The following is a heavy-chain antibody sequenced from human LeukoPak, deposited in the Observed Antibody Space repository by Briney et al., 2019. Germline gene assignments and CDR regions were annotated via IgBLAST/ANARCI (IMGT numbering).Heavy chain of an antibody. CDR2: INPKGGGT. D-gene: IGHD6-19*01. V-gene: IGHV1-2*02. CDR1: GYILTGYY. Sequence: GASVKVSCKASGYILTGYYMHWVRQAPGQGLEWMGWINPKGGGTKYAQKFQGRVTMTRDTSISTAYMDLSRLRSDDTAVYYCARIRYEGGWGFDYWGQGTLVTVSS. J-gene: IGHJ4*02. CDR3: ARIRYEGGWGFDY.